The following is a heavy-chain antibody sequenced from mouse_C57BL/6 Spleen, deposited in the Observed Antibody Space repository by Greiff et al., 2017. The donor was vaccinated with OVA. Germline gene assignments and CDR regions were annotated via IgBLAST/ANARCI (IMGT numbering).Heavy chain of an antibody. V-gene: IGHV14-4*01. CDR3: TRHYYGSSLDY. J-gene: IGHJ2*01. CDR1: GFNIKDDY. Sequence: EVQLQQSGAELVRPGASVKLSCTASGFNIKDDYMPWVKQRPEQGLEWIGWIDPENGDTEYASKFQGKATITADTSSNTAYLQLSSLTCEDTAVYYCTRHYYGSSLDYWGQGTTLTVSS. D-gene: IGHD1-1*01. CDR2: IDPENGDT.